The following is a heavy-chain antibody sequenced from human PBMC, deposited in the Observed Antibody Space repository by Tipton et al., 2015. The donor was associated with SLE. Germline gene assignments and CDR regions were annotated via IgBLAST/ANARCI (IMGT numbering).Heavy chain of an antibody. V-gene: IGHV1-18*01. CDR2: ISAYNGNT. CDR1: GYTFTNFG. J-gene: IGHJ4*02. Sequence: QSGAEVKKPGASVKVSCKASGYTFTNFGITWVRQAPGQGLEWMGWISAYNGNTNYAQKLHGRVTMTIDTSTSTAYMEVRSLRSDDTAVYYCARDLGHSGRPSGGYWGQGTLVTVSS. CDR3: ARDLGHSGRPSGGY. D-gene: IGHD1-26*01.